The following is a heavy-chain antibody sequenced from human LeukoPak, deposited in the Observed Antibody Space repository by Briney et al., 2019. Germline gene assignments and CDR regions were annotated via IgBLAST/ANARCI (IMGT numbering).Heavy chain of an antibody. CDR1: GFTFSSYE. D-gene: IGHD6-13*01. Sequence: GGSLRLSCAASGFTFSSYEINWVRQAPGKGLEWVSYISSSGSTIYYADCVKGRFTISRDNAKNSLYLQMNSRRAEDTAVYYCARDLGNSWYGDYWGQGNLVPVPS. V-gene: IGHV3-48*03. CDR2: ISSSGSTI. J-gene: IGHJ4*02. CDR3: ARDLGNSWYGDY.